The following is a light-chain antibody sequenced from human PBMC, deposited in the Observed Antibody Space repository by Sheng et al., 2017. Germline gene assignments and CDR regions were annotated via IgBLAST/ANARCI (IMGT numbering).Light chain of an antibody. CDR2: EDT. CDR1: ELGNKY. J-gene: IGLJ2*01. Sequence: SYELTQPPSLSVSPGQTASITCSGDELGNKYVCWYQQKPGQSPAVVIYEDTKRPSGIPERFSGSNSGNTATLTISGTQAMDEADYYCQAWAGSTAVFGGGTKLSVL. CDR3: QAWAGSTAV. V-gene: IGLV3-1*01.